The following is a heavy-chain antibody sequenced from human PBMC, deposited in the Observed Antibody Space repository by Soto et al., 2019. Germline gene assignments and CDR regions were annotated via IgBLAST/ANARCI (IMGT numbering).Heavy chain of an antibody. CDR1: GGSFSCYY. V-gene: IGHV4-34*01. J-gene: IGHJ6*02. Sequence: SETLSLTCAVYGGSFSCYYWSWIRQPPGKGLEWIGEINHSGSTNYNPSLKSRVTISVDTSKNQFSLKLSSVTAADTAVYSCARGSIAARPSYYYYGMDVWGQGTTVTVSS. CDR2: INHSGST. D-gene: IGHD6-6*01. CDR3: ARGSIAARPSYYYYGMDV.